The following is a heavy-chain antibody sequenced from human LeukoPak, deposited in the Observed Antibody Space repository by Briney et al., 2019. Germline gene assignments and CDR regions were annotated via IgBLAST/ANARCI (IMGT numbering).Heavy chain of an antibody. CDR2: IIPILGIA. J-gene: IGHJ4*02. CDR1: GGTFSSYA. V-gene: IGHV1-69*04. D-gene: IGHD2-2*01. Sequence: SVKVSCKASGGTFSSYAISWVRQAPGQGLEWMGRIIPILGIANYAQKFQGRVAITADKSTSTAYMELSSLRSEDTAVYYCARDPEGYCSSTSCPRGFDYWGQGTLVTVSS. CDR3: ARDPEGYCSSTSCPRGFDY.